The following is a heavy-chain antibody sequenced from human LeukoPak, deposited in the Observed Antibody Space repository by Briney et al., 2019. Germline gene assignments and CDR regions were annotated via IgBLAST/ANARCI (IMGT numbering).Heavy chain of an antibody. D-gene: IGHD6-13*01. V-gene: IGHV1-18*01. CDR3: ARDGSLSSWYGY. CDR2: ISAYNGNT. J-gene: IGHJ4*02. Sequence: ASVKVSCKASGYSFTSHGFGWVRQAPGQGLEWMGWISAYNGNTNYAQKLRGRVTMTTDTSTSTAYMELRSLRSDDTAVYYCARDGSLSSWYGYWGQGTLVTVSS. CDR1: GYSFTSHG.